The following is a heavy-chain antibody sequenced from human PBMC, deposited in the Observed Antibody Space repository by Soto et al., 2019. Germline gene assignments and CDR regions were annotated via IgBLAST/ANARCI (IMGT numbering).Heavy chain of an antibody. D-gene: IGHD1-7*01. Sequence: PGGSLRLSCAASGFTFSSHWMHWVRQAPGKGLVWVSRINGDGSSTSYADSVKGRFTISRDNAKNMLYLQVNSLRADDTAVYYCAGSPGLSSISGTTLGAWVQGTLFTVSS. CDR2: INGDGSST. CDR3: AGSPGLSSISGTTLGA. CDR1: GFTFSSHW. V-gene: IGHV3-74*01. J-gene: IGHJ5*01.